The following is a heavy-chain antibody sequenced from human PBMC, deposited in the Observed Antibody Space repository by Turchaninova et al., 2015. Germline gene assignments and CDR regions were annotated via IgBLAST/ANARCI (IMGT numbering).Heavy chain of an antibody. CDR1: GFTFSDSS. V-gene: IGHV3-11*01. CDR3: ASSYSNYLGWFDP. J-gene: IGHJ5*02. Sequence: QVQLVESGGGLVKPGGSLRLSCAASGFTFSDSSMNWIRQAPGRGLEWVSYISSSCDAKTNDVLGNGRFNYSRDNAKTSLYIQMNTLRAEDTAVDYFASSYSNYLGWFDPWGQGTLVTVSS. CDR2: ISSSCDAK. D-gene: IGHD4-11*01.